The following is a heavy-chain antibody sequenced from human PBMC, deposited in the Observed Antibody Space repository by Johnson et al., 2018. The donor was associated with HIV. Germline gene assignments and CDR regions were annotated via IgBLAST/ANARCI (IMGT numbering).Heavy chain of an antibody. CDR2: LYSGGSP. V-gene: IGHV3-53*01. CDR3: AKSSSGGLRNACDC. D-gene: IGHD3-10*01. CDR1: GFTVSSNY. J-gene: IGHJ3*01. Sequence: VQLVESGGGLIQPGGSLRLSCAASGFTVSSNYMTWVRQAPGKGLEWVSLLYSGGSPYYADSVKGRFTISRDNSKNTLYLQMNSLSAEDTAVYYCAKSSSGGLRNACDCWGQGTMVTVSS.